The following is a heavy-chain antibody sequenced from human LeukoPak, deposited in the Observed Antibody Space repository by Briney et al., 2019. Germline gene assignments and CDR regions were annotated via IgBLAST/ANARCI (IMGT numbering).Heavy chain of an antibody. D-gene: IGHD4-17*01. V-gene: IGHV1-69*13. CDR3: ARDNGYGDYEGYFDY. J-gene: IGHJ4*02. Sequence: AASVKVSCKASGGTFSIYAISWVRQAPGQGLEWMGGIIPIFGTANYAQKFQGRVTITADESTSTAYMELSSLRSEDTAVYYCARDNGYGDYEGYFDYWGQGTLVTVSS. CDR2: IIPIFGTA. CDR1: GGTFSIYA.